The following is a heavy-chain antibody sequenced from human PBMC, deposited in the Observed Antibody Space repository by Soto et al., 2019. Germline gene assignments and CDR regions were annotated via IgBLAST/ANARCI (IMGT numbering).Heavy chain of an antibody. CDR2: IWYDGSNK. J-gene: IGHJ4*02. Sequence: QVQLVESGGGVVQPGRSLRLSCAASGFTFSSYGMHWVRQAPGKGLEWVAVIWYDGSNKYYADSVKGRFTISRDNSKNTLYLQMNSLRAEDTAVYYCARVNGLGYFDYWGQGTLVTVSS. CDR1: GFTFSSYG. V-gene: IGHV3-33*01. CDR3: ARVNGLGYFDY. D-gene: IGHD2-8*01.